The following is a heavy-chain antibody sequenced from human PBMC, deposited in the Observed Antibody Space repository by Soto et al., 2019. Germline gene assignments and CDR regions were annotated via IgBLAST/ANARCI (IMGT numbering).Heavy chain of an antibody. V-gene: IGHV3-21*01. D-gene: IGHD2-15*01. CDR2: ISSSGSYI. CDR3: ARDLGYCSGGSCYNRIFDY. J-gene: IGHJ4*02. Sequence: EVQLVESGGGLVKPGGSLSLSCAASGFTFSSYSMNWVRQAPGKGLEWVSSISSSGSYIYYADSVKGRFTISRDNAKNSLYLQMNGLRAEDTAVYYCARDLGYCSGGSCYNRIFDYWGQGTLVTVSS. CDR1: GFTFSSYS.